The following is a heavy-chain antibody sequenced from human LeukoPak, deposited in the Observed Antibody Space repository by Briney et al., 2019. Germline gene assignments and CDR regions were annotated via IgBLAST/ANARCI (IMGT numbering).Heavy chain of an antibody. J-gene: IGHJ4*02. D-gene: IGHD3-22*01. Sequence: SETLSLTCTVSGGSISSYYWSWIRQPPGKGLEWIGYVYYSGSNKYNPSLKSRVTILVDTSKNQVSLKLSSVTGADTAVYYCARFWDSSGSFEYWGQGTLVTVSS. CDR2: VYYSGSN. CDR3: ARFWDSSGSFEY. V-gene: IGHV4-59*01. CDR1: GGSISSYY.